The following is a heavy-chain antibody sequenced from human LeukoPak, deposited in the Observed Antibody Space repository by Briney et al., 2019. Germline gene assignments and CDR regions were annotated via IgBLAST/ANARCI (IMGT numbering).Heavy chain of an antibody. V-gene: IGHV3-11*01. CDR2: ISSGGTTI. CDR1: GFAFSDYY. Sequence: KPGGSLRLSCAASGFAFSDYYMTWIRQAPGKGLEWVSYISSGGTTIYYADSVKGRFTISRDNAKNSLYLQMNSLRAEDTAVYYCATKLFFGDVRGYYWGQGTLVTVSS. J-gene: IGHJ4*02. CDR3: ATKLFFGDVRGYY. D-gene: IGHD3-10*01.